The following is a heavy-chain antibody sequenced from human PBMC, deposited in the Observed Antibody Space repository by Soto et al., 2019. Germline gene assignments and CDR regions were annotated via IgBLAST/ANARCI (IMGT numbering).Heavy chain of an antibody. Sequence: QVQLQQWGAGLLKPSETLSLTCAVYGGSFSGYYWSWIRQPPGKGLEWSGEINHSGSTNYNPSLSSRVTISVDTSKNQFSLKLSSVTAADTAVYYCARGPLSGRGRSGYFSSWGQGTLVTVSS. CDR2: INHSGST. J-gene: IGHJ5*02. CDR1: GGSFSGYY. CDR3: ARGPLSGRGRSGYFSS. V-gene: IGHV4-34*01. D-gene: IGHD3-3*01.